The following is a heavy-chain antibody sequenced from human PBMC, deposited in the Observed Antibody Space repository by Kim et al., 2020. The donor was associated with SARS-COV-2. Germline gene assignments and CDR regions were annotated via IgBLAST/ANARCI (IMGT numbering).Heavy chain of an antibody. V-gene: IGHV3-23*01. CDR3: AKDWERNIVVVVAATRGAY. D-gene: IGHD2-15*01. CDR2: ISGSGGST. Sequence: GGSLRLSCAASGFTFSSYAMSWVRQAPGKGLEWVSAISGSGGSTYYADSVKSRFTISRDNSKNTLYLQMNSLRAEDTAVYYCAKDWERNIVVVVAATRGAYWGQGTLVTVSS. CDR1: GFTFSSYA. J-gene: IGHJ4*02.